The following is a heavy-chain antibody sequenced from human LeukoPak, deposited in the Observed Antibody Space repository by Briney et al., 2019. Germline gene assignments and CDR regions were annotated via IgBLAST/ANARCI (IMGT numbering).Heavy chain of an antibody. V-gene: IGHV3-30*18. Sequence: GGSLRLSCAASGFTFSSYGMHWVRQAPGKGLEWVAVISYDGSNKHYADSVKGRFTISRDNSQNTLYLQMNSLRAEDTAVYYCAKDPGWNGWANWFDPWGQGTLVTVSS. CDR2: ISYDGSNK. J-gene: IGHJ5*02. D-gene: IGHD6-19*01. CDR1: GFTFSSYG. CDR3: AKDPGWNGWANWFDP.